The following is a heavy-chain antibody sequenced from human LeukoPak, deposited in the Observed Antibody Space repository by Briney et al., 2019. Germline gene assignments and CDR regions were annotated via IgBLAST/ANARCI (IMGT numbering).Heavy chain of an antibody. CDR3: AITKKFISGCLGEFEC. Sequence: GGSLRLSCVASGFTFSSSAMSWVRQAPGKGLEWVSSISSSGDTAYYADSVKGRVTISRDNSRNTLYLQMSSLRAEDTAIYYCAITKKFISGCLGEFECRGQGTLVTVSS. D-gene: IGHD6-19*01. V-gene: IGHV3-23*01. CDR1: GFTFSSSA. J-gene: IGHJ4*02. CDR2: ISSSGDTA.